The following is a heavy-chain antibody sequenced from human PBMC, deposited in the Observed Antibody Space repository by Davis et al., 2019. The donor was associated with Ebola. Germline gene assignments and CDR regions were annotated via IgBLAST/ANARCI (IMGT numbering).Heavy chain of an antibody. D-gene: IGHD3-3*01. Sequence: GESLKISCAASGFTFSSYSMNWVRQAPGKGLEWVSSISSSSSYIYYADSVKGRFTISRDNAKNSLYLQMNSLRAEDTAVYYCARGSTIFGVVITTYYYYGMDVWGQGTTVTVSS. J-gene: IGHJ6*02. CDR3: ARGSTIFGVVITTYYYYGMDV. CDR1: GFTFSSYS. CDR2: ISSSSSYI. V-gene: IGHV3-21*01.